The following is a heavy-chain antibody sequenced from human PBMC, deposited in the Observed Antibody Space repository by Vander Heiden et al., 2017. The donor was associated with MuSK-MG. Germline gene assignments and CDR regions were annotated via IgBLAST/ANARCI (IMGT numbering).Heavy chain of an antibody. Sequence: VQLVESGGGLVQPGGSLRLSCSASGFTFSSYWMHWVRQAPGKGLVWVSRMNRDGSSTSYADAVKGRFTISSDNAKNTLYLQMNSLRAEDTAVYYCAREGVYVWGSYRYGGYYYGMDVWGQGTTVTVSS. CDR2: MNRDGSST. V-gene: IGHV3-74*01. CDR1: GFTFSSYW. D-gene: IGHD3-16*02. CDR3: AREGVYVWGSYRYGGYYYGMDV. J-gene: IGHJ6*02.